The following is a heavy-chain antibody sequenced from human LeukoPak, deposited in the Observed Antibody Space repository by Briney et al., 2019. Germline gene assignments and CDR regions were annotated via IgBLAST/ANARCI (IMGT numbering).Heavy chain of an antibody. CDR1: GYTFTSYY. CDR2: INPSGGST. D-gene: IGHD1-20*01. V-gene: IGHV1-46*01. CDR3: ARDRHYNWKGYYYRDV. J-gene: IGHJ6*03. Sequence: ASVKVSCKASGYTFTSYYMHWVRQAPGQGLEWMGIINPSGGSTSYAQKFQGRVTMTRDTSTSTVYMELSSLRSEDTAVYCCARDRHYNWKGYYYRDVWGKGTTVTVSS.